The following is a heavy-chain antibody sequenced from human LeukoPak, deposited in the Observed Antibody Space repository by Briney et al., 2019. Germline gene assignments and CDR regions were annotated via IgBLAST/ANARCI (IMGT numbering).Heavy chain of an antibody. V-gene: IGHV4-30-2*01. D-gene: IGHD7-27*01. J-gene: IGHJ4*02. CDR3: ARFSPRAMGNYLDF. CDR1: GDSINSGENY. Sequence: SQTLSLTCTVSGDSINSGENYWSWIRQPPGKGLEWIGYIYPRGSTYYNPSLKSRVILSLDKSANQFSLNLSSVTAADTAVYYCARFSPRAMGNYLDFWGQGTLVTVSS. CDR2: IYPRGST.